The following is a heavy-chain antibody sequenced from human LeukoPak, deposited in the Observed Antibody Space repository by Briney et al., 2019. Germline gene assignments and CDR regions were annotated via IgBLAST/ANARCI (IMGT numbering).Heavy chain of an antibody. J-gene: IGHJ5*02. CDR1: GGSISSYY. Sequence: SETLPLTCTVSGGSISSYYWSWIRQPPGKGLEWIGYIYYSGSTNYNPSLKSRVTISVDTSKNQFSLKLSSVTAADTAVYYCARGGYDILTGFNWFDPWGQGTLVTVSS. D-gene: IGHD3-9*01. CDR2: IYYSGST. V-gene: IGHV4-59*01. CDR3: ARGGYDILTGFNWFDP.